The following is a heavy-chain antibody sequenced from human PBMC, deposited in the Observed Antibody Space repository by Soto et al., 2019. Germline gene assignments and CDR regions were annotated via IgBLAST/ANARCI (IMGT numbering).Heavy chain of an antibody. CDR2: IYYSGST. J-gene: IGHJ6*03. Sequence: SETLSLTCTVSGGSISSYYWSWIRQPPGKGLEWIGYIYYSGSTNYNPSLKSRVTISENTSKNQFSLKLSSATAADTAVYYCARHSSRSLSILEWSLGPMDVWGKGTTVTVSS. V-gene: IGHV4-59*08. CDR1: GGSISSYY. D-gene: IGHD3-3*01. CDR3: ARHSSRSLSILEWSLGPMDV.